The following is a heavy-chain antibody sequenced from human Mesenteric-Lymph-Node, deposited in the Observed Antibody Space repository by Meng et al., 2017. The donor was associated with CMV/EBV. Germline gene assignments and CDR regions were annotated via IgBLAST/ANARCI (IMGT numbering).Heavy chain of an antibody. CDR3: ARALDYSNPRGFDY. V-gene: IGHV4-31*02. CDR1: GGSISSGGDY. D-gene: IGHD4-11*01. J-gene: IGHJ4*02. CDR2: IYYSGST. Sequence: SGGSISSGGDYWSWSRQHPGKGLEWIGYIYYSGSTYYNPSLKSRVTISVDTSKNQFSLKLSSVTAADTAVYYCARALDYSNPRGFDYWGQGTLVTVSS.